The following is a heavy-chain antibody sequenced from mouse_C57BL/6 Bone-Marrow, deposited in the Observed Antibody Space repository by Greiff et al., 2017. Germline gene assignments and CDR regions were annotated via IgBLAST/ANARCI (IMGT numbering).Heavy chain of an antibody. CDR2: IWRGGST. V-gene: IGHV2-5*01. Sequence: VKLMESGPGLVQPSQSLSITCTVSGFSLTSYGVHWVRQSPGKGLEWLGVIWRGGSTDYNAAFMSRLSITKDNSKSQVFFKMNSLQADDTAIYYCARYDGYYAWFAYWGQGTLVTVSA. J-gene: IGHJ3*01. CDR1: GFSLTSYG. D-gene: IGHD2-3*01. CDR3: ARYDGYYAWFAY.